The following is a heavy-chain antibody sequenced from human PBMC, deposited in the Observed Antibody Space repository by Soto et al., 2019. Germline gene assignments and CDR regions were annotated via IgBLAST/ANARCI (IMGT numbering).Heavy chain of an antibody. V-gene: IGHV1-69*13. CDR1: GGTFSSYA. D-gene: IGHD3-16*01. CDR2: IIPIFGTA. CDR3: ARDPYVMITPATEGDDFDI. Sequence: SVKVSCKASGGTFSSYAISWVRQAPGQGLEWMGGIIPIFGTANYAQKFQGRVTITADESTSTAYMELSSLRSEDTAVYYCARDPYVMITPATEGDDFDIWGQGTMVTVSS. J-gene: IGHJ3*02.